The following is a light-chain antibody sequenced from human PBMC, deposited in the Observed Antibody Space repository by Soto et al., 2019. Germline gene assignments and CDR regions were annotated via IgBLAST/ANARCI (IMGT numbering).Light chain of an antibody. J-gene: IGLJ1*01. Sequence: QSVLAQPPSVSGSHGQSVTLPCTGTSSDVGIYNRVSWYQQPPGTAPKLMIYEVSNRPSGVPDRFSGSKSGNTASLTISGLQAEDEADYYCSSYTTSSTYVFGTGTKVTVL. V-gene: IGLV2-18*02. CDR2: EVS. CDR3: SSYTTSSTYV. CDR1: SSDVGIYNR.